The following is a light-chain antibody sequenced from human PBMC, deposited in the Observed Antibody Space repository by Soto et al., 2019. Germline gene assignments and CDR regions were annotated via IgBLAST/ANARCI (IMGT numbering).Light chain of an antibody. V-gene: IGKV1-5*01. J-gene: IGKJ4*01. CDR1: QSISSW. Sequence: DIQMTQSPSTLSASVGDRVTITCRASQSISSWLAWYQQKPGKAPKLLIYDASSLESGVPSRFSGSGSGTEFTLTISSLQSEDFAVYYCQQYENWPQLTFGGGTKVDIK. CDR2: DAS. CDR3: QQYENWPQLT.